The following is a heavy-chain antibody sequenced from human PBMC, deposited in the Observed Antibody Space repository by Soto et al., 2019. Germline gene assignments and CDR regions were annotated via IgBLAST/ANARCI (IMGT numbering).Heavy chain of an antibody. V-gene: IGHV4-59*08. J-gene: IGHJ3*02. Sequence: SETLSLTCTVSGGSISSYYWSWIRQPPGKGLEWIGYIYYSGSTNYNPSLKSRVTISVDTSKNQFSLKLSSVTAADTAVYYCAGTDYYGSGIAAFDIWGQGTMVTVSS. D-gene: IGHD3-10*01. CDR3: AGTDYYGSGIAAFDI. CDR1: GGSISSYY. CDR2: IYYSGST.